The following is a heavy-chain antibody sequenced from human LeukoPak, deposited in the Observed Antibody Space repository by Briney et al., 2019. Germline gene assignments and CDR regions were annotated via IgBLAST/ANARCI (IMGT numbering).Heavy chain of an antibody. V-gene: IGHV4-34*01. D-gene: IGHD2-8*02. CDR2: INHSGIT. J-gene: IGHJ4*02. CDR3: ACTVNNDY. CDR1: GGSFSGYY. Sequence: PSKTLSLTCAVHGGSFSGYYWSWIRQPPGKGLEWIGEINHSGITNYSPSFKSRVTISGDTSKNQFSLRLGSVTAADTAVDYCACTVNNDYWGQGTLVTVSS.